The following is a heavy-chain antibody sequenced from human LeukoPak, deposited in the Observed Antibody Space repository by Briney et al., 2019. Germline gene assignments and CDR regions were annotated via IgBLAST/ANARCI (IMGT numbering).Heavy chain of an antibody. J-gene: IGHJ5*02. CDR3: ARGHDCSGGSCYSDWFDP. D-gene: IGHD2-15*01. CDR1: GGTFSSYA. Sequence: SVKVSCKASGGTFSSYAISWVRQAPGQGLEWMGGIIPIFGTANYAQKFQGRVTITADESTSTAYMELSSLRSEDTAVYYCARGHDCSGGSCYSDWFDPWGQGTLVTVSS. V-gene: IGHV1-69*01. CDR2: IIPIFGTA.